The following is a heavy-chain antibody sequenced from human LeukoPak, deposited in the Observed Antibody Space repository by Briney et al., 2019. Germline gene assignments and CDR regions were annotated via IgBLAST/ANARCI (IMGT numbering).Heavy chain of an antibody. V-gene: IGHV4-31*03. CDR3: ARSTGSRGAFDI. D-gene: IGHD3-10*01. Sequence: SETLSLTCTVSGGSISSGGYYWSWIRQHPGKGLEWIGYIYYSGSTYYNPSLKSRVTISIDTSKNQFSLKLSSVTAADTAVYYCARSTGSRGAFDIWGQGTMATVSS. CDR1: GGSISSGGYY. J-gene: IGHJ3*02. CDR2: IYYSGST.